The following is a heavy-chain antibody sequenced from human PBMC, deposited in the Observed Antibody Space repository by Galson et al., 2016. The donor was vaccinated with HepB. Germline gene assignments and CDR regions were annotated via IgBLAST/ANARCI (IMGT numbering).Heavy chain of an antibody. CDR3: ARGGLGYCTGGGCTPFDP. Sequence: SLRLSCAASGFPFSSYDMHWVRQSTGKGLEWVSGIGTAGDTFHAGSVKGRFNISRENAENSLYLQMNSLRVGDTAVYYCARGGLGYCTGGGCTPFDPWGQGTLVTVSS. V-gene: IGHV3-13*01. CDR1: GFPFSSYD. CDR2: IGTAGDT. J-gene: IGHJ5*02. D-gene: IGHD2-8*02.